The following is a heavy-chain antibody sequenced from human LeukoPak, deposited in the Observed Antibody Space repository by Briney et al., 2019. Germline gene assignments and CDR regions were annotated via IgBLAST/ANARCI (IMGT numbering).Heavy chain of an antibody. CDR3: AREAEDTAMVFFDY. CDR1: RGTFSSYA. D-gene: IGHD5-18*01. Sequence: SVKVSCKASRGTFSSYAISWVRQAPGQGLEWMGRIIPILGIANYAQKFQGRVTITADKSTSTAYMELSSLRSEDTAVYYCAREAEDTAMVFFDYWGQGTLVTVSS. V-gene: IGHV1-69*04. CDR2: IIPILGIA. J-gene: IGHJ4*02.